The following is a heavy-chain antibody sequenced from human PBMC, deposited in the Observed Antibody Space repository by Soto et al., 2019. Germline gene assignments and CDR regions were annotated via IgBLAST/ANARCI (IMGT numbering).Heavy chain of an antibody. CDR1: GGTFSSYA. D-gene: IGHD3-16*01. CDR2: IIPIFGTA. CDR3: AWGFTRRNQTPYYYGMDV. J-gene: IGHJ6*02. Sequence: ASVKVSCKASGGTFSSYAISWVRQAPGQGLEWMGGIIPIFGTANYAQKFQGRVTITADKSTSTAYMELSSLRSEDTAVYYCAWGFTRRNQTPYYYGMDVWGQGTMVTVSS. V-gene: IGHV1-69*06.